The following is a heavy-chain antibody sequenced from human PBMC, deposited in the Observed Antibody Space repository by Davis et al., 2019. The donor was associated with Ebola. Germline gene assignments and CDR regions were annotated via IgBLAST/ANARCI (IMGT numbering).Heavy chain of an antibody. CDR2: IKQDGSEK. CDR1: GFTFSNSA. D-gene: IGHD2-15*01. Sequence: GESLKISCAASGFTFSNSAMTWVRQAPGKGLEWVANIKQDGSEKYYVDSVKGRFTISRDNAKNSLYLQMNSLRAEDTAVYYCARDLARGCSGGSCYYDYWGQGTLVTVSS. V-gene: IGHV3-7*03. CDR3: ARDLARGCSGGSCYYDY. J-gene: IGHJ4*02.